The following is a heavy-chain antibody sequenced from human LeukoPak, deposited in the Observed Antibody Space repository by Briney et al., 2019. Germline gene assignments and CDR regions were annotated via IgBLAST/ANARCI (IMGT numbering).Heavy chain of an antibody. CDR3: ARSRQGCSSTSCPLSN. J-gene: IGHJ4*02. D-gene: IGHD2-2*01. V-gene: IGHV3-53*01. Sequence: GGSLRLSCAASGFTVSSNYMSWVRQAPGKVLEWVSVIYSGGSTYYADSVKGRFTISRDNSKNTLYLQMNSLRAEDTAVYYCARSRQGCSSTSCPLSNWGQGTLVTVSS. CDR1: GFTVSSNY. CDR2: IYSGGST.